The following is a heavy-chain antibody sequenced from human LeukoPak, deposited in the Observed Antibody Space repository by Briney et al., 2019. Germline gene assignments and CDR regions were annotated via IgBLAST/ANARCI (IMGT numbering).Heavy chain of an antibody. V-gene: IGHV3-23*01. CDR1: GFTFSSYA. CDR2: ISGSGGST. Sequence: GGSLRLSCAASGFTFSSYAMSWVRQAPGKGLEWVSAISGSGGSTYYADSVKGRFTISGDNSKNTLYLQMNSLRAEDTAVYYCAKDHAVAGTNWFDPWGQGTLVTVSS. D-gene: IGHD6-19*01. CDR3: AKDHAVAGTNWFDP. J-gene: IGHJ5*02.